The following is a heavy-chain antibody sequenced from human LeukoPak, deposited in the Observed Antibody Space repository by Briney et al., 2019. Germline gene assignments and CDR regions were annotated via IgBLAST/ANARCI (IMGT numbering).Heavy chain of an antibody. V-gene: IGHV5-51*01. CDR2: IYPGDSDT. D-gene: IGHD5-12*01. Sequence: GESLKISCKGSGYYFTSYWIAWVRQMPGKGLEWMGIIYPGDSDTRYSPSFQGQVTISADKSISTAYLQWSSLKASDTAMYYCASLLDRVATGAFDIWGQGTMVTVSS. CDR1: GYYFTSYW. J-gene: IGHJ3*02. CDR3: ASLLDRVATGAFDI.